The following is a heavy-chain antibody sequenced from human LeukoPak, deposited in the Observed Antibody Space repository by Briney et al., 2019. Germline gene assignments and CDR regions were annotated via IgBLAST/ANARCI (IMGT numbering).Heavy chain of an antibody. CDR3: ARYSGSYHGFDY. V-gene: IGHV3-7*04. Sequence: GGSLRLSCAASGFTFSNHWKTWVRQAPGKGLEWVANIKQDGSEKYYVDSVRGRFTISRDNAKNSLDLQMNSLRAEDTAVYYCARYSGSYHGFDYWGQGTLVTVSS. D-gene: IGHD1-26*01. J-gene: IGHJ4*02. CDR2: IKQDGSEK. CDR1: GFTFSNHW.